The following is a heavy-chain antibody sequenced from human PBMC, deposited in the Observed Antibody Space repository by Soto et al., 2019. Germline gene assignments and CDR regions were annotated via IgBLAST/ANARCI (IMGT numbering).Heavy chain of an antibody. CDR3: ATIKSGDDYDY. J-gene: IGHJ4*02. CDR1: GYTFTSYY. CDR2: INPSGGST. V-gene: IGHV1-46*03. Sequence: GASVKVSCKASGYTFTSYYMHWVRQAPGQGLEWMGIINPSGGSTSYAQKFQGRVTMTRDTSASTVYMELSSLRSEDTAVYYCATIKSGDDYDYWGQGTLVTVSS. D-gene: IGHD5-12*01.